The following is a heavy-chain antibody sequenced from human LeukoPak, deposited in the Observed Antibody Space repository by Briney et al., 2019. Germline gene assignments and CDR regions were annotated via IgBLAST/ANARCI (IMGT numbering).Heavy chain of an antibody. CDR3: AREGAREGSVTQISFCY. V-gene: IGHV1-18*01. CDR1: GYTFTSYG. CDR2: ISAYNGQT. D-gene: IGHD4-11*01. J-gene: IGHJ4*02. Sequence: ASVKVSCKASGYTFTSYGIGWVRQAPGHGLEWMGWISAYNGQTHYAQRLQGRVTMTTDTSTSTAYMELRSLRSDDTAVYYCAREGAREGSVTQISFCYWGQGTLVTVSS.